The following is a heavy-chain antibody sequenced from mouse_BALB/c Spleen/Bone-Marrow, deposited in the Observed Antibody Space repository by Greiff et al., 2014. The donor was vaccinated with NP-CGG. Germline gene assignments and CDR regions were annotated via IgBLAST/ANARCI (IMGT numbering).Heavy chain of an antibody. D-gene: IGHD2-4*01. J-gene: IGHJ4*01. CDR1: GYTFTGYV. CDR2: INPYNDGT. V-gene: IGHV1-14*01. Sequence: EVKLQESGPELVKPGASVKMSCKASGYTFTGYVMHWAKQKPGQGLEWIGYINPYNDGTKYNEKFKGKATLTSDKSSSTAYMELSSLTSEDSAVYYCAREGGLRRGDYYTMDYWGQGTSVTVSS. CDR3: AREGGLRRGDYYTMDY.